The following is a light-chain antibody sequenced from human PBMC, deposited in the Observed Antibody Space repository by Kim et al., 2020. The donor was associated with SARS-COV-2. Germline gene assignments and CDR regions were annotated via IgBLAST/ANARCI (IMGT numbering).Light chain of an antibody. V-gene: IGKV3-20*01. CDR2: GAS. J-gene: IGKJ1*01. CDR3: QQYGRSPWT. CDR1: QTMSSNN. Sequence: EIVSTHSPGTLPLPPGQTATLSCRASQTMSSNNLAWYLQKPGQAPRLLRYGASNRATGVPDRCSGNRSGTDFTLTMSRLEPEDFAVYHCQQYGRSPWTFGQGTKGDIK.